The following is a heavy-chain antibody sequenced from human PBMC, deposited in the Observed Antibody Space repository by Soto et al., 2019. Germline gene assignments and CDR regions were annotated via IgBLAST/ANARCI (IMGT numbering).Heavy chain of an antibody. Sequence: QVKLVQSGTEVKKPGASIKVSCKASGYSFATSGMTWVRQAHGQGLEWMGWISGYNGNTNYDQNLQDRGTMTTDTSTNTAYLEVSTLRSDDTAVYYCARAVQYYDASGYADWGQGTLVTVSS. V-gene: IGHV1-18*01. D-gene: IGHD3-22*01. CDR2: ISGYNGNT. CDR1: GYSFATSG. CDR3: ARAVQYYDASGYAD. J-gene: IGHJ4*02.